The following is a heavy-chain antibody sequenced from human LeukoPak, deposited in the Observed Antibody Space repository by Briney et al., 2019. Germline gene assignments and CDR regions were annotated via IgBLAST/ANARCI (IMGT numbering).Heavy chain of an antibody. J-gene: IGHJ4*02. V-gene: IGHV4-30-4*08. CDR1: GGSISSGDYY. CDR3: ARVITIFGVVIDTYYFDY. Sequence: SETLSLTCTVSGGSISSGDYYWSWIRQPPGKGLGWIGYICYSGSTYYNPSPKSRVTISVDTSKNQFSLKLSSVTATDTAVYYCARVITIFGVVIDTYYFDYWGQGALDTVPS. D-gene: IGHD3-3*01. CDR2: ICYSGST.